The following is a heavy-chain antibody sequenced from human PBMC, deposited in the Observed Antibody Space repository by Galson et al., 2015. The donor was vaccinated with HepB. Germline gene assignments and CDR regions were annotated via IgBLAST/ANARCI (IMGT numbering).Heavy chain of an antibody. J-gene: IGHJ4*02. CDR3: ARAKAPYYYGSSGCYYLDH. D-gene: IGHD3-22*01. CDR1: GFTFSSYS. CDR2: ISSSSSYI. Sequence: SLRLSCAASGFTFSSYSMNWVRQAPGKGLEWVSSISSSSSYIYYADSVKGRFTISRDNAKNSLYLQMNSLRAEDTAVYYCARAKAPYYYGSSGCYYLDHWGPGTLVNVSS. V-gene: IGHV3-21*01.